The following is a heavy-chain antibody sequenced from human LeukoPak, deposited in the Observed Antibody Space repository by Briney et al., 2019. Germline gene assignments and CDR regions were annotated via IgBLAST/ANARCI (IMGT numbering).Heavy chain of an antibody. CDR3: ARTSVEGYYDSSGYYFGFDY. D-gene: IGHD3-22*01. V-gene: IGHV4-59*12. Sequence: PSETLSLTCTVSGGSISSYYWSWIRQPPGKGLAWIACISYSGSTKYNPSLKSRVTISVDTSKNQFSLKLSSVTAADTAVYYCARTSVEGYYDSSGYYFGFDYWGQGTLVTVSS. J-gene: IGHJ4*02. CDR2: ISYSGST. CDR1: GGSISSYY.